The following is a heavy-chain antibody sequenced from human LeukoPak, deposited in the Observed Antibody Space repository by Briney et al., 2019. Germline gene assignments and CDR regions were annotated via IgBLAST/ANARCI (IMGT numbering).Heavy chain of an antibody. D-gene: IGHD2/OR15-2a*01. CDR1: GFTFSSYA. J-gene: IGHJ4*02. CDR2: ISGSGGST. Sequence: GGSLRLSCAASGFTFSSYAMSWVRQAPGKGLEWVSAISGSGGSTYYADPVKGRFTISRDNSKNTVYLEMNSLRAEDTAVYYCTKGFLGAPPDYFDYWGQGTLVTVSS. CDR3: TKGFLGAPPDYFDY. V-gene: IGHV3-23*01.